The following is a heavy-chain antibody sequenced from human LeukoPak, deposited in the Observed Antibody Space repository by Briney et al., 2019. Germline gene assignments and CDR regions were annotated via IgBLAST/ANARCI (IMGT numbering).Heavy chain of an antibody. D-gene: IGHD3-22*01. J-gene: IGHJ6*03. CDR3: ARDTRRVVIHMDV. CDR1: GGSISSGSYY. Sequence: SETLSLTCTVSGGSISSGSYYWSWIRQPAGKGLEWIGRIYTSGSTNYNPSLKRRGTISVDTSKNQFSLKLSSVTAADTAVYYCARDTRRVVIHMDVWGKGTTVTVSS. V-gene: IGHV4-61*02. CDR2: IYTSGST.